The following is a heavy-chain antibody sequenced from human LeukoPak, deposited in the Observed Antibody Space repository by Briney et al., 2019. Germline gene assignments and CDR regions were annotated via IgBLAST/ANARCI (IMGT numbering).Heavy chain of an antibody. CDR1: GFTFSSYG. J-gene: IGHJ6*03. CDR2: IWYGGSNK. D-gene: IGHD1-26*01. V-gene: IGHV3-30*02. Sequence: GGSLRLSCAASGFTFSSYGMHWVRQAPGKGLEWVAVIWYGGSNKYYADSVKGRFTISRDNSKNTLYLQMNSLRAEDTAVYYCAKGSLTRGYYMDVWGKGTTVTVSS. CDR3: AKGSLTRGYYMDV.